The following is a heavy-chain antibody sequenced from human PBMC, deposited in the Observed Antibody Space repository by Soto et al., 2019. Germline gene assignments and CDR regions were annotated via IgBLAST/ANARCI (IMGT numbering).Heavy chain of an antibody. Sequence: EVQLVESGGGLVHPGESLTLSCAASGFTFSSYWMHWVLQAPGKGLVWVSSIKSDGSGTYYADSVKGRLTISRDHAKNTLYLQRNSLRVEDTAVYFGAMGDGERYDGNGYLGRHWGQGTLVTVSS. J-gene: IGHJ4*02. D-gene: IGHD3-22*01. CDR3: AMGDGERYDGNGYLGRH. CDR1: GFTFSSYW. V-gene: IGHV3-74*01. CDR2: IKSDGSGT.